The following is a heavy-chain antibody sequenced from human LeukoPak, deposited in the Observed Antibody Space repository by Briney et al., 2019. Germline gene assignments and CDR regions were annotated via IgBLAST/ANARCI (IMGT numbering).Heavy chain of an antibody. D-gene: IGHD1-14*01. CDR2: IKQDGSEK. V-gene: IGHV3-7*01. J-gene: IGHJ4*02. CDR3: ARLTTNVELLFDY. Sequence: GGSLRLSCGASGFTFSSYWMSWVRQAPGKGLEWVANIKQDGSEKYYVDSVKGRFTISRDNAKNSLYLQMNSLRAEDTAVYDCARLTTNVELLFDYWGQGTLVTVSS. CDR1: GFTFSSYW.